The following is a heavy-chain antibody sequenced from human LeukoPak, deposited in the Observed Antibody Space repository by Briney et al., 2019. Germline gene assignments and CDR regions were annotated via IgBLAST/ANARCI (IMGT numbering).Heavy chain of an antibody. J-gene: IGHJ4*02. Sequence: PGGSLRLSCVASGFNFQSYGIHWVRQVPGKGLEWVAVISHDGYDKSYVGNVKGRFTISRDNSNSVYLQMTSLRPEDTAVYYCVKSSGYSSYDHGDYWGQGTMVTVSS. CDR1: GFNFQSYG. CDR2: ISHDGYDK. V-gene: IGHV3-30*18. D-gene: IGHD5-12*01. CDR3: VKSSGYSSYDHGDY.